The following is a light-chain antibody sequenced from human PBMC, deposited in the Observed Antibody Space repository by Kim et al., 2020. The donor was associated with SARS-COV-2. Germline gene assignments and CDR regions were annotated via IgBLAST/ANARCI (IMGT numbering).Light chain of an antibody. CDR3: MQDTYWPYT. V-gene: IGKV2D-30*01. J-gene: IGKJ2*01. Sequence: DVGMTQSPLSLPVTLGQLASISCRSSQSLVFRDGNTYLNWFHQRPGQSPRRLIYMVSKWDSGVTDRFRGSVSGTDLTLKVDRRNPDDIGVYYYMQDTYWPYTFGQATKL. CDR2: MVS. CDR1: QSLVFRDGNTY.